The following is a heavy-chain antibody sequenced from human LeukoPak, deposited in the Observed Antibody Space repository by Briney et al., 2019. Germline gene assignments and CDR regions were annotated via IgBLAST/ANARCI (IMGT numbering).Heavy chain of an antibody. CDR1: GFTFSNYA. J-gene: IGHJ4*02. Sequence: GGSLRLSCSASGFTFSNYAMHWVRQAPGKGLEYVSPISSSWGSTHYTDSVKGRFTISRDNSKNTLDLQMRSVRAEDTAVYYCAKPYYYGSRSYMDYWGQGTLVSVSS. V-gene: IGHV3-64D*09. CDR2: ISSSWGST. D-gene: IGHD3-10*01. CDR3: AKPYYYGSRSYMDY.